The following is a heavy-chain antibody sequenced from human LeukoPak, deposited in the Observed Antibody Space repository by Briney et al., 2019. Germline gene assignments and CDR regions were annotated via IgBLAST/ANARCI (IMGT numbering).Heavy chain of an antibody. CDR2: INPYSGGT. V-gene: IGHV1-2*02. CDR3: ARDWDDFWSGYYTGRGGNWFDP. D-gene: IGHD3-3*01. Sequence: ASVKVSCKASGYTFTDYYMHWVRQAPGQGLEWMGWINPYSGGTNYAQKLQGRVTMTTGTSTSTAYMELRSLRSDDTAVYYCARDWDDFWSGYYTGRGGNWFDPWGQGTLVTVSS. CDR1: GYTFTDYY. J-gene: IGHJ5*02.